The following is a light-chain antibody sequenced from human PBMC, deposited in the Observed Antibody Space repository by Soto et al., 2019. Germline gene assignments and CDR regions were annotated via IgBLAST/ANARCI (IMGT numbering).Light chain of an antibody. Sequence: QSALTQPASVSGSPGQSITISCTGTSRDVGAYKYVSWYQQHSGKAPKLIIYEISHRPSGVSDRFSGSKSGNTASLTISGLHAEDEADFYCCSYTTSSTLVFGGGTKLTVL. CDR3: CSYTTSSTLV. V-gene: IGLV2-14*01. CDR2: EIS. CDR1: SRDVGAYKY. J-gene: IGLJ3*02.